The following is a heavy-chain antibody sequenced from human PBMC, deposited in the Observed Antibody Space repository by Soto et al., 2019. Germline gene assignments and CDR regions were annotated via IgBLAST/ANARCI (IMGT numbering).Heavy chain of an antibody. J-gene: IGHJ3*02. D-gene: IGHD6-19*01. V-gene: IGHV1-69*13. CDR3: ARSESSGWYSGAFDI. Sequence: GASVKVSCKASGGTFSSYAISWVRQAPGQGLEWMGGIIPIFGTANYAQKFQGRVTITADESTSTAYMELSSLRSEDTAVYYCARSESSGWYSGAFDIWGQGTMVTVSS. CDR2: IIPIFGTA. CDR1: GGTFSSYA.